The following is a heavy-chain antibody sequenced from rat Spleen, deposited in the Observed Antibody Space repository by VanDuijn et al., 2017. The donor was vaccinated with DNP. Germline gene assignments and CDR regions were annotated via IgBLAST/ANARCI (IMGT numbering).Heavy chain of an antibody. V-gene: IGHV5-29*01. J-gene: IGHJ4*01. CDR3: AKDILTTEGMGVMDA. CDR2: ISYDGSDT. CDR1: GFTFSSFA. D-gene: IGHD1-11*01. Sequence: EVQLVESGGGLVQPGRSMKLSCAASGFTFSSFAMAWVRQAPTKGLEWVASISYDGSDTYYRDSVKGRFTISRDNAKNTLYLQMDSLRSEDTATYYCAKDILTTEGMGVMDAWGQGASVTVSS.